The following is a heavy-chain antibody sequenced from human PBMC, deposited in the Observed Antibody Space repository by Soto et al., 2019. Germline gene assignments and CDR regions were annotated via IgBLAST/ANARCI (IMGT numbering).Heavy chain of an antibody. CDR2: INPNSGGT. Sequence: ASVKVSCKASGYTFTGYYMHWVRQAPGQGLEWMGWINPNSGGTNYAQKFQGWVTMTRDTSISTAYMELNRLRSDDTAVYYCARGPVYPLNWFDPWGQGTLVTVSS. CDR1: GYTFTGYY. CDR3: ARGPVYPLNWFDP. D-gene: IGHD2-2*01. J-gene: IGHJ5*02. V-gene: IGHV1-2*04.